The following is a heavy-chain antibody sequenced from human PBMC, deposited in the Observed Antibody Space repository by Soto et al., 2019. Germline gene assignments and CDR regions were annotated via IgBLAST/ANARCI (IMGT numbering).Heavy chain of an antibody. J-gene: IGHJ4*02. Sequence: EVQLVESGGGLVQPGGSLRLSCTASGLIVSRDWMSRVRQSPGKGLEWVANIKQDGSEKYYVDSVKGRFTISRDNAKNSLFLQMISLRDEDTAGYYCAGRLSDDVYYGVFDYWGQGALVTVSP. CDR2: IKQDGSEK. V-gene: IGHV3-7*03. CDR1: GLIVSRDW. D-gene: IGHD3-3*01. CDR3: AGRLSDDVYYGVFDY.